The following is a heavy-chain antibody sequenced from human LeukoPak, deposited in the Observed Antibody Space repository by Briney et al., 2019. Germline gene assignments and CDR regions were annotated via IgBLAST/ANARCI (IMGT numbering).Heavy chain of an antibody. CDR1: GFTFSSYA. V-gene: IGHV3-30*18. J-gene: IGHJ4*02. D-gene: IGHD2-21*02. Sequence: PGGSLRLSCAASGFTFSSYAMSWVRQAPGKGLEWVAVISYDGSNKYYADSVKGRFTISRDNSKNTLYLQMNSLRAEDTAVYYCAKSRPMTATRYYFDYWGQGTLVTVSS. CDR3: AKSRPMTATRYYFDY. CDR2: ISYDGSNK.